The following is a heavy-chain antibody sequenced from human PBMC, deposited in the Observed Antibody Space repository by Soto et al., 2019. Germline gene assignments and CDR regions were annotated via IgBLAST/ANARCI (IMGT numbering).Heavy chain of an antibody. Sequence: QPGGSLRLSCAASGFTFSTYVMTWVRQAPGKGLEWVSGISGSGGSTYYADSVKGRFTISRDNSKNTLYLQMNSLRAEDTAVYYCAKDGAAVAASAAGYWGQGTLVTVSS. CDR1: GFTFSTYV. J-gene: IGHJ4*02. CDR3: AKDGAAVAASAAGY. D-gene: IGHD6-19*01. V-gene: IGHV3-23*01. CDR2: ISGSGGST.